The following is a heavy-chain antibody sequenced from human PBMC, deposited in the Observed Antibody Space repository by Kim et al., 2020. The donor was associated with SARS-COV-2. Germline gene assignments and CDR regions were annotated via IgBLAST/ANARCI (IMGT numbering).Heavy chain of an antibody. CDR2: IWYDGSNK. CDR1: GFTFSSYG. J-gene: IGHJ4*02. D-gene: IGHD6-19*01. CDR3: AKDPYSSGWYADD. V-gene: IGHV3-33*06. Sequence: GGSLRLSCAASGFTFSSYGMHWVRQAPGKGLEWVAVIWYDGSNKYYADSVKGRFTISRDNSKNTLYLQMNSLRAEDTAVYYCAKDPYSSGWYADDWGQGTLVTVSS.